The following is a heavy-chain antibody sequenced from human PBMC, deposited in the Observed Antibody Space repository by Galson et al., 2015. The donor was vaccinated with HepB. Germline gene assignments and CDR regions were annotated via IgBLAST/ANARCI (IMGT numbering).Heavy chain of an antibody. CDR2: INAGNGNT. V-gene: IGHV1-3*01. D-gene: IGHD5-18*01. J-gene: IGHJ6*02. Sequence: SVKVSCKASGYTFSTYTMHWVRQAPGQRLEWMGWINAGNGNTKYPQKFQGRVTITRDTSASTAYMDLSSLRSEDTAVYYCAREAKLFRKQLWKTGGMDVWGQGTTDTVS. CDR1: GYTFSTYT. CDR3: AREAKLFRKQLWKTGGMDV.